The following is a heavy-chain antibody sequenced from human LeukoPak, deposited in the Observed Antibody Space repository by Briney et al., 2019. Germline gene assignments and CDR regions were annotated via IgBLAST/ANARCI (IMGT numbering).Heavy chain of an antibody. Sequence: GGSLRLSCAASGFTFSSRGMNWVRQAPGKGLEWVSGISPSGGITYYTDSVKGRFTISRDNSKNTQSLQMNSLRAEDTAVYYCAKDDDWGRYKHWGQGTLVTVSS. J-gene: IGHJ1*01. D-gene: IGHD3-16*01. CDR1: GFTFSSRG. CDR2: ISPSGGIT. V-gene: IGHV3-23*01. CDR3: AKDDDWGRYKH.